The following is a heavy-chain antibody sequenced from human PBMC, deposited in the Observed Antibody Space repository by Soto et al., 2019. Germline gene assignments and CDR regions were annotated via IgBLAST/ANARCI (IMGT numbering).Heavy chain of an antibody. CDR1: GFTFSSYG. CDR3: ARDLRYWRGGSCYSTDTWYFDY. D-gene: IGHD2-15*01. Sequence: QVQLVESGGGVVQPGRSLRLSCAASGFTFSSYGMHWVRQAPGKGLEWVAVIWYDGSNKYYADSVKGRFTISRDNSKNTLYLQMNSLRAEDTAVYYCARDLRYWRGGSCYSTDTWYFDYWDQGTLVTVSS. V-gene: IGHV3-33*01. J-gene: IGHJ4*02. CDR2: IWYDGSNK.